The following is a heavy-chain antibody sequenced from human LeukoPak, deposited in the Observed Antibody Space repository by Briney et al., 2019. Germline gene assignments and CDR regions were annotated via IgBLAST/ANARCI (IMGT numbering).Heavy chain of an antibody. Sequence: PGGSLRLSCAASGFTFSSYGMSWVRQAPGKGLEYVSAISTNGGSTYYANSVKGRFTISRDNSKNTLYLQMGSLRAEDMAMYYCARGDSMIVVVKGFDSWGQGTLVTVSS. CDR3: ARGDSMIVVVKGFDS. CDR2: ISTNGGST. D-gene: IGHD3-22*01. V-gene: IGHV3-64*01. J-gene: IGHJ4*02. CDR1: GFTFSSYG.